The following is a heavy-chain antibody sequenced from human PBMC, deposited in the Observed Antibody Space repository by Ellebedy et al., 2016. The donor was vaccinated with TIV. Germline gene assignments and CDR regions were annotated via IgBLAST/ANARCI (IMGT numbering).Heavy chain of an antibody. J-gene: IGHJ4*02. D-gene: IGHD3-10*01. CDR2: MNGGSDYT. CDR3: AKATGSGGYIIEN. V-gene: IGHV1-3*01. CDR1: GYTFTSYA. Sequence: ASVKVSCKASGYTFTSYAMHWVRQAPGQRLEWMGLMNGGSDYTKYSPKFQGRVTLTRDTAASTEYMELSSLRAEDTALYYCAKATGSGGYIIENWGQGTLVTVSS.